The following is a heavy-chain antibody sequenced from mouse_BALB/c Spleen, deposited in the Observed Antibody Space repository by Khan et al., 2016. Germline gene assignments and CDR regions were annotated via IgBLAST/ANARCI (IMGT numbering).Heavy chain of an antibody. Sequence: QVRLQQSGAELARPGASVKLSCKASGYTFTSYWMQWVKQRPGQGLEWIGAIYPGDGDTRYTQKFKGKATLTADKSSSTAYMQLSSLASEDSAVYYCARNYYGFDYWGQGTTLTVSS. CDR3: ARNYYGFDY. V-gene: IGHV1-87*01. CDR2: IYPGDGDT. CDR1: GYTFTSYW. D-gene: IGHD1-1*01. J-gene: IGHJ2*01.